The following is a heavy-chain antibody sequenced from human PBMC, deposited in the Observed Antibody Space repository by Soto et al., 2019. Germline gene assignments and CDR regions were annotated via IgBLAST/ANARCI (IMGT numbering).Heavy chain of an antibody. J-gene: IGHJ4*02. D-gene: IGHD3-10*01. CDR3: VRGSGSYSSNVAY. V-gene: IGHV4-39*01. CDR1: GGSISSNHY. CDR2: RYYSGTT. Sequence: QVQLQESGPGLVKPSETLSLTCTVSGGSISSNHYWGWLRQPPGTGLEWIGSRYYSGTTYYNPSLKSRDTISVDTSKNQCSLNLSSVTAADTAVYYCVRGSGSYSSNVAYWGQGTLVTVSS.